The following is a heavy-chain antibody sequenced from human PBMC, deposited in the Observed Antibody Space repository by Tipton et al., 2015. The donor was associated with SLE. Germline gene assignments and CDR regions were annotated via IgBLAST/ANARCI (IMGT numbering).Heavy chain of an antibody. CDR2: VHDSGNT. V-gene: IGHV4-39*06. J-gene: IGHJ4*02. CDR3: ARPDYCAGGTCYLD. Sequence: GLVKPSETLSLTCSVSGDSVDISSHYWGWIRQPPGRGLEWIGSVHDSGNTYYNPPIKSRVTISADASKNQFALRLSSVTAADTAVYYCARPDYCAGGTCYLDWGQGILVTVSS. D-gene: IGHD2-8*02. CDR1: GDSVDISSHY.